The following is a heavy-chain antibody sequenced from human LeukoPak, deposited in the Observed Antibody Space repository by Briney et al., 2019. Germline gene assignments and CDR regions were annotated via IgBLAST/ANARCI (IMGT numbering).Heavy chain of an antibody. CDR1: GFTFSSYA. Sequence: GGSLRLSCAASGFTFSSYAMSWVRQAPGKGLEWVSAISGSGGSTYYADSVKGRFTISRDNSKNTLYLQMNSLRAEGTAVYYCANLIGSGGVGCWGQGTLVTVSS. CDR3: ANLIGSGGVGC. CDR2: ISGSGGST. V-gene: IGHV3-23*01. D-gene: IGHD3-10*01. J-gene: IGHJ4*02.